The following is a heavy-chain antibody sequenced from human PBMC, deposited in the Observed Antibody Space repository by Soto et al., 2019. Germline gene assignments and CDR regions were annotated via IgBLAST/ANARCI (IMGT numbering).Heavy chain of an antibody. Sequence: GGSLRLSCAASGFTFSSYAMSWVRQAPGKGLEWVSAISGSGGSTYYADSVKGRFTIPRDNSKNTLYLQMNSLRAEDTAVYYWAKPGGYSSSWFFDYWGQGTLVTVSS. V-gene: IGHV3-23*01. CDR1: GFTFSSYA. D-gene: IGHD6-13*01. J-gene: IGHJ4*02. CDR2: ISGSGGST. CDR3: AKPGGYSSSWFFDY.